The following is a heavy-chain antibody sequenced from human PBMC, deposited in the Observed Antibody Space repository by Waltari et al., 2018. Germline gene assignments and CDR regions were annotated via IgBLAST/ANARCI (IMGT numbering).Heavy chain of an antibody. CDR1: GFTVSSHY. Sequence: EVQLVESGGGLIQPGGSLRLSCAASGFTVSSHYMSWVRQAPGKGLEWVSVIYSGGSTYYADSGKGRFTISRDNSKNTLYLQMNSLRAEDTAVYYCARETPDYYDSSGYYDYWGQGTLVTVSS. CDR2: IYSGGST. D-gene: IGHD3-22*01. J-gene: IGHJ4*02. CDR3: ARETPDYYDSSGYYDY. V-gene: IGHV3-53*01.